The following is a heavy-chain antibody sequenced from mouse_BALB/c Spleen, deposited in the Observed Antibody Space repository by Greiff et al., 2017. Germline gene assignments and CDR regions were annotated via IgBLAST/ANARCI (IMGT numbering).Heavy chain of an antibody. CDR1: GYSITSDYA. D-gene: IGHD4-1*02. CDR2: ISYSGST. CDR3: ARRPNWFYAMDY. J-gene: IGHJ4*01. V-gene: IGHV3-2*02. Sequence: EVQRVESGPGLVKPSQSLSLTCTVTGYSITSDYAWNWIRQFPGNKLEWMGYISYSGSTSYNPSLKSRISITRDTSKNQFFLQLNSVTTDDTATYYCARRPNWFYAMDYWGQGTSVTVSS.